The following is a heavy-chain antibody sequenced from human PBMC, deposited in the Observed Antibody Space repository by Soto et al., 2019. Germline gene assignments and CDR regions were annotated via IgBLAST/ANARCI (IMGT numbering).Heavy chain of an antibody. Sequence: SETLSLTCTFSVGSIISGDYYWSWIRQPPGKGLEWIGYIYYSGSTYYNPSLKSRVTISVDTSKNQFSLKLSSVTAADTAVYYCARAYYDSSGYYYSTYYFDYWGQGTLVTVSS. V-gene: IGHV4-30-4*01. CDR1: VGSIISGDYY. J-gene: IGHJ4*02. CDR3: ARAYYDSSGYYYSTYYFDY. CDR2: IYYSGST. D-gene: IGHD3-22*01.